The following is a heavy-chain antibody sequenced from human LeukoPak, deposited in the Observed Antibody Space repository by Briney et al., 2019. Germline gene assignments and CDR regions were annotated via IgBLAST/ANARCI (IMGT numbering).Heavy chain of an antibody. CDR1: GFTFSSYW. CDR3: AREERYAHDAFDI. J-gene: IGHJ3*02. D-gene: IGHD1-1*01. V-gene: IGHV3-7*01. CDR2: IKQDGSEK. Sequence: GGSLRLSCAASGFTFSSYWMSWVRQAPGKGLEWVANIKQDGSEKYYVDSVKGRFTISRDNAKNSLYLQMNSLRAENTAVYYCAREERYAHDAFDIWGQGTMVTVSS.